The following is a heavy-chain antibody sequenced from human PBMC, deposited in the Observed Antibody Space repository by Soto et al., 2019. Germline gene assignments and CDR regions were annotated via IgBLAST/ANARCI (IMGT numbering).Heavy chain of an antibody. CDR2: IYSGGST. V-gene: IGHV3-53*01. D-gene: IGHD6-13*01. Sequence: PGGSLRLSCAASGFTVSSNYMSSVRQAPGKGLEWVSVIYSGGSTYYADSVKGRFTISKDNSKNTLYLQMNSLRAEDTAVYYCARVREDSSSWYGYYYYGMDVWGQGTTVTVSS. J-gene: IGHJ6*02. CDR3: ARVREDSSSWYGYYYYGMDV. CDR1: GFTVSSNY.